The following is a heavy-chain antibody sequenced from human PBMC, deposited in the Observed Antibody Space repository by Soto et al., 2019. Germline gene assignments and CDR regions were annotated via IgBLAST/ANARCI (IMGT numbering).Heavy chain of an antibody. D-gene: IGHD6-19*01. Sequence: SPTPSLTRAISGDSVASNTSAWNWIRSSPSRGLEWLGRTYYRSNWRHDYAVSVKSRITVNPDTSKNHFSLQLNSVTPDDTAVYYCARGVAGSGFDLWGQGTLVTVSS. CDR1: GDSVASNTSA. CDR3: ARGVAGSGFDL. J-gene: IGHJ4*02. V-gene: IGHV6-1*01. CDR2: TYYRSNWRH.